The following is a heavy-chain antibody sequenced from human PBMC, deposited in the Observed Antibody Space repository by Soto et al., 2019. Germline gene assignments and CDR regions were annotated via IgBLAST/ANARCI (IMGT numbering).Heavy chain of an antibody. CDR2: ISGSGGST. D-gene: IGHD6-13*01. J-gene: IGHJ6*02. CDR3: AKRIAAAGSLYYYYGMDV. CDR1: GFTFSSYA. Sequence: GGSLRLSCAASGFTFSSYAMSWVRQAPGKGLEWVSAISGSGGSTYYADSVKGRFTISRDNSKNTLYLQMNGLRAEDTAVYYCAKRIAAAGSLYYYYGMDVWGQGTTVTVSS. V-gene: IGHV3-23*01.